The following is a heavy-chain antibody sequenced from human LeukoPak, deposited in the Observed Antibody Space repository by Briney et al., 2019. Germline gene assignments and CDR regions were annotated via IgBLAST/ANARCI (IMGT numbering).Heavy chain of an antibody. D-gene: IGHD3-10*01. V-gene: IGHV4-38-2*02. CDR2: IYHSGST. Sequence: SETLSLTCTVSGYSISSGYYWGWIRQPPGKGLEWIGSIYHSGSTYYNPSLKSRVTISVDTSKNQFSLKLSSVTAADTAVYYCARDNFTHGSGSPVPTENAFDIWGQGTMVTVSS. CDR3: ARDNFTHGSGSPVPTENAFDI. J-gene: IGHJ3*02. CDR1: GYSISSGYY.